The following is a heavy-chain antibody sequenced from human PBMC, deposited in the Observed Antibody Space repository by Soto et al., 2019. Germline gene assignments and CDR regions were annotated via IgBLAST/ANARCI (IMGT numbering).Heavy chain of an antibody. Sequence: ASVKVSFKASGYTFTSYDINWVRQATGQGLEWMGWMNPNSGNTGYAQKFQGRVTMTRNTSMSTAYMELRSLRSEDTAVYYCARAPGFIFDYWGQGTLVTVSS. CDR1: GYTFTSYD. CDR2: MNPNSGNT. J-gene: IGHJ4*02. V-gene: IGHV1-8*02. CDR3: ARAPGFIFDY.